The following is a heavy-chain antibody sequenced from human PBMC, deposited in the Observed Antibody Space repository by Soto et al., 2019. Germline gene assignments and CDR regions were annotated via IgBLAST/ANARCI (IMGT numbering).Heavy chain of an antibody. CDR3: ARVSTTGIDY. D-gene: IGHD4-17*01. V-gene: IGHV4-30-4*01. J-gene: IGHJ4*02. CDR1: GGSLSGYY. Sequence: SETLSLTCAVSGGSLSGYYWSWIRQPPGKGLEWIGYIYYSGSTYYNPSLKSRVTISVDTSKNQFSLKLSSVTAADTAVYYCARVSTTGIDYWGQGTLVTVSS. CDR2: IYYSGST.